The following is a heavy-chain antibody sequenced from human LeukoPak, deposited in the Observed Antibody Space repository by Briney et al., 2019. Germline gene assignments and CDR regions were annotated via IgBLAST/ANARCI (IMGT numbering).Heavy chain of an antibody. CDR3: ARRASSYSSSWSFYYYYYMDV. CDR2: MNPNSGNT. J-gene: IGHJ6*03. V-gene: IGHV1-8*03. D-gene: IGHD6-13*01. CDR1: GYTFTGYY. Sequence: ASVKVSCKASGYTFTGYYMHWVRQAPGQGLEWMGWMNPNSGNTGYAQKFQGRVTITRNTSISTAYMELSSLRSEDTAVYYCARRASSYSSSWSFYYYYYMDVWGKGTTVTVSS.